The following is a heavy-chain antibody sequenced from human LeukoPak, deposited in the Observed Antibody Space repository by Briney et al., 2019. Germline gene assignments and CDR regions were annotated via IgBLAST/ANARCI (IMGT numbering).Heavy chain of an antibody. J-gene: IGHJ4*02. CDR1: GVSISSYY. V-gene: IGHV4-59*01. Sequence: PSETLSLTCTVSGVSISSYYWSWIRQPPGKGLEWIGYIYYSGSTNYNPSLKSRVTISVDTSKNQFSLKLSSVTAADTAVYYCASGRGYSYGYATGYYFDYWGQGTLVTVSS. D-gene: IGHD5-18*01. CDR2: IYYSGST. CDR3: ASGRGYSYGYATGYYFDY.